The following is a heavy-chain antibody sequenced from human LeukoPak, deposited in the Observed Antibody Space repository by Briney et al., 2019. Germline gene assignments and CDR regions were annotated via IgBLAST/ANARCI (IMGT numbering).Heavy chain of an antibody. CDR1: GFTFSSYS. V-gene: IGHV3-33*08. D-gene: IGHD3-22*01. CDR3: ATGVDSSRFDY. Sequence: PGGSLRLSCAAFGFTFSSYSMNWVRQAPGKGLEWVAVIWYDGSNKYYADSVKGRFTISRDNSKNTLYLQMNSLRAEDTAVYYCATGVDSSRFDYWGQGTLVTVSS. CDR2: IWYDGSNK. J-gene: IGHJ4*02.